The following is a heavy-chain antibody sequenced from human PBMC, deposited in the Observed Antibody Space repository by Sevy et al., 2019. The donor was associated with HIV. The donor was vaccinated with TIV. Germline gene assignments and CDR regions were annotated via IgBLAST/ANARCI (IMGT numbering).Heavy chain of an antibody. CDR3: ATAQLWTYSRPYYYYGMDV. Sequence: GGSLRLSCAASGFTFSDYYMSWIRQAPGKGLEWVSYISSSGSTIYYADSLKGRFTISRDNAKNLLYLQMNSLRAEDTAVYYCATAQLWTYSRPYYYYGMDVWGQGTTVTVSS. CDR2: ISSSGSTI. V-gene: IGHV3-11*01. J-gene: IGHJ6*02. D-gene: IGHD5-18*01. CDR1: GFTFSDYY.